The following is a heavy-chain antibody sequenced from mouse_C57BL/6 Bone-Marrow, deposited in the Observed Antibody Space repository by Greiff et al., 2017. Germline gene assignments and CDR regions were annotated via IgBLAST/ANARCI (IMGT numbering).Heavy chain of an antibody. CDR2: IYPVSGST. V-gene: IGHV1-55*01. Sequence: QVQLKQPGAELVKPGASVKMSCKASGYTFTSYWITWVKQRPGQGLEWIGDIYPVSGSTNYNEKFKSKATLTVDTSSSTAYMQLSSLTSEDSAVYYCARGLITTVVGDYFDYWGQGTTLTVSS. J-gene: IGHJ2*01. D-gene: IGHD1-1*01. CDR3: ARGLITTVVGDYFDY. CDR1: GYTFTSYW.